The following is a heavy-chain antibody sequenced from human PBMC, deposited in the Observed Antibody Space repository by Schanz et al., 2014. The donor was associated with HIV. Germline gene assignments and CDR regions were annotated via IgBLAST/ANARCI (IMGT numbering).Heavy chain of an antibody. CDR3: TRAYCGADCSRFYYYGTDV. D-gene: IGHD2-21*02. CDR1: GGTFSSYA. Sequence: QVQLVQSGAEVKKPGSSVKVSCKASGGTFSSYAISWVRQAPGQGLEWMGGIIPIFGTTNYAQKFQGRVTITADESTSTAYMELSSLRSEDTAVYYCTRAYCGADCSRFYYYGTDVWGQGTTVTVSS. V-gene: IGHV1-69*01. CDR2: IIPIFGTT. J-gene: IGHJ6*02.